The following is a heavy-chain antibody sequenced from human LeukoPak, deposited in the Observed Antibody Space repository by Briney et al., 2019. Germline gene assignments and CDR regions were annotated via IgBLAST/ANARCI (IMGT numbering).Heavy chain of an antibody. Sequence: ASVKVSCKASGYTSTGYYMHWVRQAPGHGLEWMGWINPNSGGTNYAQKFRGRVTMTRDTSISTAYMELSRLTSDDTAVYYCARDFRDYFFYYWGQGTLVTVSS. V-gene: IGHV1-2*02. CDR3: ARDFRDYFFYY. J-gene: IGHJ4*02. CDR1: GYTSTGYY. CDR2: INPNSGGT.